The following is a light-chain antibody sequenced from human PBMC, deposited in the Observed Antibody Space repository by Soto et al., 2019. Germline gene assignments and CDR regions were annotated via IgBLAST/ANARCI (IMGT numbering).Light chain of an antibody. CDR2: EVS. J-gene: IGLJ1*01. CDR3: SSYTSSNSQV. CDR1: SSDVGGYNF. Sequence: QSALTQPASVSGSPGQSITISCTGTSSDVGGYNFVSWYQQHPGKAPKLMIYEVSNRPSGISNRFPGSKSGNTASLTISGLQAEDEADYYCSSYTSSNSQVFGTGTKVTVL. V-gene: IGLV2-14*01.